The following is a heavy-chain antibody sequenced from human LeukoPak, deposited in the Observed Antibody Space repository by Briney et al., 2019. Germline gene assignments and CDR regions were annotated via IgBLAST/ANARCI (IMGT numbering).Heavy chain of an antibody. CDR3: ARHGSWSHFDY. J-gene: IGHJ4*02. V-gene: IGHV4-4*09. CDR2: IYTSGST. D-gene: IGHD1-26*01. CDR1: GGSISSYY. Sequence: SETLSLTCTVSGGSISSYYWSWIPPPPGKGLEWIGYIYTSGSTNYNPSLKSRVTISVDTSKNQFSLKLSSVTAADTAVYYCARHGSWSHFDYWGQGTLVTVSS.